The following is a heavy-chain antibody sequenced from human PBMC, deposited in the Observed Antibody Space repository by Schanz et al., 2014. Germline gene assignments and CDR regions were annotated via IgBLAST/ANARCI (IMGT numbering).Heavy chain of an antibody. CDR1: GFTFSTYA. V-gene: IGHV3-23*04. D-gene: IGHD1-26*01. Sequence: EVQLVESGGGLVQPGGSLRLSCAASGFTFSTYAMSWVRQAPGKGLDWVATVSGGGGSTYFADSVRGRFTISRDNSKNTLYLQMNSLRADDTAVYYCAKVVASGPTTGPFDPWGQGTLVTVSS. J-gene: IGHJ5*02. CDR3: AKVVASGPTTGPFDP. CDR2: VSGGGGST.